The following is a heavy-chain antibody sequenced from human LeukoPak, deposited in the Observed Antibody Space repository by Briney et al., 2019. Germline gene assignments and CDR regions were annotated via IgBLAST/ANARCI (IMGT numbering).Heavy chain of an antibody. CDR2: INWNGGST. CDR3: ARVSRTYYDFWSGYYYYYYMDV. J-gene: IGHJ6*03. V-gene: IGHV3-20*04. D-gene: IGHD3-3*01. Sequence: GGSLRLSCAASGFTFDDYGMSWVRQAPGKGLEWVSGINWNGGSTGCADSVKGRFTISRDNAKNSLYLQMNSLRAEDTALYYCARVSRTYYDFWSGYYYYYYMDVWGKGTTVTVSS. CDR1: GFTFDDYG.